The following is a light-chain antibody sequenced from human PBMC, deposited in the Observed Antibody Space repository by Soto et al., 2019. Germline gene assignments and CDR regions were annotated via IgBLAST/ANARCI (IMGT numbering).Light chain of an antibody. J-gene: IGLJ2*01. CDR2: EGS. V-gene: IGLV2-23*01. Sequence: QSVLTQPASVSGSPGQSITISCTGTSSDVGSYNLVSWYQQHPGKAPKLMIYEGSKRPSGVSNRFSGSKSGNTASLTISGLQAEDESDYYCCSYAGSSNLVFGGVTKLTVL. CDR1: SSDVGSYNL. CDR3: CSYAGSSNLV.